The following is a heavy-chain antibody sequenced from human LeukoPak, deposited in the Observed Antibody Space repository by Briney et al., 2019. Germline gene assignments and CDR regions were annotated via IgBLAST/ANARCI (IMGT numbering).Heavy chain of an antibody. Sequence: GGSLRLSCAASGFTFSSYSMNWVRQAPGKGLEWVSYISSSSSTIYYADSVKGRFTISRDNSKNTLYLQMNSLRGEDTAVYYCARDSSGSFDYWGQGTLVTVSS. V-gene: IGHV3-48*01. J-gene: IGHJ4*02. CDR2: ISSSSSTI. CDR3: ARDSSGSFDY. D-gene: IGHD6-19*01. CDR1: GFTFSSYS.